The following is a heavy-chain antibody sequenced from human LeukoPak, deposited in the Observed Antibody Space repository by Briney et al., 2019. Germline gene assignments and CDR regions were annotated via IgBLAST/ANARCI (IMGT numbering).Heavy chain of an antibody. CDR3: ARTPEGYCTNGVCLDFDY. D-gene: IGHD2-8*01. Sequence: PSETLSLTCTVSGGSISSYYWSWIRQPPRKGLEWIGYIYYSGSTNYNPSLKSRVTISVDTSKNQFSLKLSSVTAADTAVYYCARTPEGYCTNGVCLDFDYWGQGTLVTVSS. V-gene: IGHV4-59*01. CDR2: IYYSGST. CDR1: GGSISSYY. J-gene: IGHJ4*02.